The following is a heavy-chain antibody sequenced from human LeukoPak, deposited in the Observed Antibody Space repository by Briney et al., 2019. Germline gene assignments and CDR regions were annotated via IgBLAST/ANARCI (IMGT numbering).Heavy chain of an antibody. V-gene: IGHV4-34*01. J-gene: IGHJ6*03. Sequence: PLETLSLTCAVYGGSFSGYYWSWIHQPPGKGLEWIGEINHSGSTNYNPSLKSRVTISVDTSKNQFSLKLSSVTAADTAVYYCASLGPRYYYYYMDVWGKGTTVTVSS. CDR2: INHSGST. CDR1: GGSFSGYY. CDR3: ASLGPRYYYYYMDV.